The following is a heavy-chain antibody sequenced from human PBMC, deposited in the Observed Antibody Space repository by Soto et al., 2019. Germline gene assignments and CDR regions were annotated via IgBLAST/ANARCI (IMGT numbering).Heavy chain of an antibody. J-gene: IGHJ4*02. V-gene: IGHV1-69*02. CDR2: IIPILGIA. Sequence: QVQLVQSGAEVKKPGSSVKVSCKASGGTFSSYTISWVRQAPGQGLEWMGRIIPILGIANYAQKFQGRVTMTADKSTSTAYMELSSLRSEDTAVYYCASRAWELPQTDYWGQGTLVTVSS. CDR3: ASRAWELPQTDY. D-gene: IGHD1-26*01. CDR1: GGTFSSYT.